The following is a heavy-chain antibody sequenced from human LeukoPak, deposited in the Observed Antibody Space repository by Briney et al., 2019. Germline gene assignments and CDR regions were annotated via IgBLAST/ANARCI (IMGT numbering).Heavy chain of an antibody. D-gene: IGHD2-2*01. CDR2: IYTSGST. V-gene: IGHV4-4*07. CDR1: GGSISSYY. J-gene: IGHJ3*02. CDR3: AREGHCSSTSCYSFDI. Sequence: SETLSLTCTDSGGSISSYYWSWIRQPAGKGLEWIGRIYTSGSTNYNPSLKSRVTMSVDTSKNQFSLKLSSVTAADTAVYYCAREGHCSSTSCYSFDIWGQGTMVTVSS.